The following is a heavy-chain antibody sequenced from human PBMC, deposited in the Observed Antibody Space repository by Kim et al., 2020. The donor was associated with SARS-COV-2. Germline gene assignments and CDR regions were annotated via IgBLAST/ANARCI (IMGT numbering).Heavy chain of an antibody. D-gene: IGHD3-22*01. J-gene: IGHJ3*02. CDR3: ARAQYYYDRWVFYAFDI. Sequence: FQGRVTMTRDTSISTAYMELSRLRSDDTAVYYCARAQYYYDRWVFYAFDIWGQGTMVTVSS. V-gene: IGHV1-2*02.